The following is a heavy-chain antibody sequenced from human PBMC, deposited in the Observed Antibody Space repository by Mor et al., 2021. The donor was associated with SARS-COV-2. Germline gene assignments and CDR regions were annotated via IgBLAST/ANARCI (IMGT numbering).Heavy chain of an antibody. V-gene: IGHV4-39*02. D-gene: IGHD2-15*01. J-gene: IGHJ5*02. Sequence: FYNPSLESRVTISVDTSKSHFSLKMRSVTAADTAVYFCARRFCSGGTCYRYYNWFDPWGQGTLVTVSS. CDR3: ARRFCSGGTCYRYYNWFDP.